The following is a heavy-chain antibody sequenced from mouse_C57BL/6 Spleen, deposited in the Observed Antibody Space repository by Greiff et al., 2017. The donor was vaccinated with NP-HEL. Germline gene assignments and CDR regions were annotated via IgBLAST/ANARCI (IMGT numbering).Heavy chain of an antibody. CDR2: IDPSDSYT. CDR3: AREGGSFAY. CDR1: GYTFTSYW. Sequence: VQLQQPGAELVRPGTSVKLSCKASGYTFTSYWMHWVKQRPGQGLEWIGVIDPSDSYTNYNQKFKGKATLTVDTSSSTAYMQLSSLTSEDSAVYYCAREGGSFAYWGQGTLVTVSA. V-gene: IGHV1-59*01. J-gene: IGHJ3*01.